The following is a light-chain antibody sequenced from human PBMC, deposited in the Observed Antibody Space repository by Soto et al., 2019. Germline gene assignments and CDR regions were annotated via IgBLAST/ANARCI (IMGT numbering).Light chain of an antibody. CDR1: QSISSH. Sequence: EIALTQSPATLSLSPGERATLSCRASQSISSHLAWYQQKPGQAPRLLIYDTSNRATGIPARFSGGGSGTDFTLTISRLEPEDFALYYCQHRTNGPLVWTFGQGTKVEIK. CDR2: DTS. J-gene: IGKJ1*01. CDR3: QHRTNGPLVWT. V-gene: IGKV3-11*01.